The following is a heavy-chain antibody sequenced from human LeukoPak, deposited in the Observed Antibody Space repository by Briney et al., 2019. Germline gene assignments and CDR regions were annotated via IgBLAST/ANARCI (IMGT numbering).Heavy chain of an antibody. CDR1: GFTFSNAW. CDR2: IKSKTDGGTT. J-gene: IGHJ4*02. CDR3: TTGTLRYFDWLLTSRYYFDY. D-gene: IGHD3-9*01. Sequence: GGSLRLSCAASGFTFSNAWMSWVRQAPGEGLEWVGRIKSKTDGGTTDYAAPVKGRFTISRDDSKNTLYLQMNSLKTEDTAVYYCTTGTLRYFDWLLTSRYYFDYWGQGTLVTVSS. V-gene: IGHV3-15*01.